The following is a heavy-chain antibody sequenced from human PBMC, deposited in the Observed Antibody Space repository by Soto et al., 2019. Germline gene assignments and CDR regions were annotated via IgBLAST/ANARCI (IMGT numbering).Heavy chain of an antibody. Sequence: ASVKVSCKASGYSFTDYHIHWVRQAPGQGLEWLGRINPKSGGTSTAQKFQGWVTMTTDTSISTASMELTRLTSDDTAIYYCARGDSTDCSNGVCSFFYNHDWDVGG. J-gene: IGHJ6*02. D-gene: IGHD2-8*01. V-gene: IGHV1-2*04. CDR1: GYSFTDYH. CDR2: INPKSGGT. CDR3: ARGDSTDCSNGVCSFFYNHDWDV.